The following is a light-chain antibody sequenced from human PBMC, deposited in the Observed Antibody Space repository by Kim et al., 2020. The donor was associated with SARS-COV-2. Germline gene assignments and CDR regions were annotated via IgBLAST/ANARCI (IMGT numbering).Light chain of an antibody. V-gene: IGLV3-1*01. J-gene: IGLJ2*01. CDR1: KLGDKY. CDR3: QAWDSSTVV. Sequence: VSPGQKASITCSGEKLGDKYACWYQQKPGQSPVLVIYQDSKRPSGIPERFSGSNSGNTATLTISGTQAMDEADYYCQAWDSSTVVFGGGTQLTVL. CDR2: QDS.